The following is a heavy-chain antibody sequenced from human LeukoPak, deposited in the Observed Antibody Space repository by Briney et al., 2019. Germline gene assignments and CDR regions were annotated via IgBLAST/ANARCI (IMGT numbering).Heavy chain of an antibody. V-gene: IGHV1-18*01. Sequence: ASVKVSCKASGYTFTSYGISWVRQAPGQGLEWMGWISAYNGNTNYAQKLQGRVTMTTDTSTSTAYMELSSLRFEDTAVYYCASGMYSSRPTYWGQGTLVTVSS. CDR1: GYTFTSYG. J-gene: IGHJ4*02. CDR2: ISAYNGNT. CDR3: ASGMYSSRPTY. D-gene: IGHD6-13*01.